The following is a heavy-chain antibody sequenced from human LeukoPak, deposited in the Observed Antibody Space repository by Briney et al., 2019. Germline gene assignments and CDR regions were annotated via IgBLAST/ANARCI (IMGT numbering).Heavy chain of an antibody. Sequence: SETLSLTCAVYGGSFSGYYWSWIRQPPGKGLEWIGYIYYSGSTNYNPSLKSRVTISVETSKNEFSLKLRSVTAADTAVYYCARDAYGDAFDIWGQGTMVTVSS. V-gene: IGHV4-59*01. CDR3: ARDAYGDAFDI. J-gene: IGHJ3*02. CDR2: IYYSGST. CDR1: GGSFSGYY. D-gene: IGHD3-10*01.